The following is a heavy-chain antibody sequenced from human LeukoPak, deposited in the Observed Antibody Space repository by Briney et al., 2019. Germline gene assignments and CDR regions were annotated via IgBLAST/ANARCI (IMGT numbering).Heavy chain of an antibody. CDR2: ISYDGSNK. D-gene: IGHD6-13*01. CDR3: AKNTAAAGLNWFDP. CDR1: RFTFSSYG. Sequence: PGGSLRLSCAASRFTFSSYGMHWVRQAPGKGLEWVAVISYDGSNKYYADSVKGRFTISRDNSKNTLYLQMNSLRAEDTAVYYCAKNTAAAGLNWFDPWGQGTLVTVSS. V-gene: IGHV3-30*18. J-gene: IGHJ5*02.